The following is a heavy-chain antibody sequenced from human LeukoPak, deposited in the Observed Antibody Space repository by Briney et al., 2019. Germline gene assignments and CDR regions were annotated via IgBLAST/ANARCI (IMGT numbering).Heavy chain of an antibody. J-gene: IGHJ4*02. CDR3: AHSGIAVAGINLEITPVAFDY. CDR1: GFSLSTSGVG. CDR2: IYWNDDK. V-gene: IGHV2-5*01. D-gene: IGHD6-19*01. Sequence: SGPTLVKPTQTLTLTCTFSGFSLSTSGVGVGWIRQPPGKALEWLALIYWNDDKRYSPSLKSRLTITKDTSKNQVVLTMTNMDPVDTATYYCAHSGIAVAGINLEITPVAFDYWGQGTLVTVSS.